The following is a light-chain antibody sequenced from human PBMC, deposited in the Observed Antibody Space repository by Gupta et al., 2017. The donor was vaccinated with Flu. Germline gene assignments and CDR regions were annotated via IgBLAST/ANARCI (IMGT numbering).Light chain of an antibody. J-gene: IGKJ2*01. CDR3: MQALQSPPT. V-gene: IGKV2-28*01. CDR1: QSLLHSNGYNY. CDR2: LGS. Sequence: DTLVTQSLLLLAVSPGEPASISCTSSQSLLHSNGYNYLDWYFQKPGQPPQLLMLLGSTRASGVPERFTGSGSGTKFTLEISRVEAEDFGIYYCMQALQSPPTFGQGTKLQIK.